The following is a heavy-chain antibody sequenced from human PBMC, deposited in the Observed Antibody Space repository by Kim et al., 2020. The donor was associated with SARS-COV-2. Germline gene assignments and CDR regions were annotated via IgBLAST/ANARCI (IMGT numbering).Heavy chain of an antibody. Sequence: GGSLRLSCAASGFTFSEYWMHWVRQAPGKGLVWVSRIIPDGRSTSYADSVKGRFTISRDNAKNTLYLQMNSLRAEDTAVYYCASGLTPGQYWGQGTLVPV. CDR3: ASGLTPGQY. V-gene: IGHV3-74*01. D-gene: IGHD2-15*01. CDR1: GFTFSEYW. CDR2: IIPDGRST. J-gene: IGHJ4*02.